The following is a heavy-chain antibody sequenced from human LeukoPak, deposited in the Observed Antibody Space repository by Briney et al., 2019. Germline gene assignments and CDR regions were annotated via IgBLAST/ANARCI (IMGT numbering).Heavy chain of an antibody. CDR3: ARDCSSTSCYGNYYYYYGMDV. V-gene: IGHV1-46*01. CDR2: INPSGSST. D-gene: IGHD2-2*01. Sequence: ASVKVSCKASGYTFTSYYMHWVRQAPGQGLEWMGIINPSGSSTSYAQKFQGRVTMTRDTSTSTVYMELSSLRSEDTAVYYCARDCSSTSCYGNYYYYYGMDVWGQGTTVTVSS. J-gene: IGHJ6*02. CDR1: GYTFTSYY.